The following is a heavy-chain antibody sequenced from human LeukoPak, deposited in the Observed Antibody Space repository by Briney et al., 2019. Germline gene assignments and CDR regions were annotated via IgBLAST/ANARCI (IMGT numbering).Heavy chain of an antibody. CDR2: IIPIFGTA. V-gene: IGHV1-69*05. Sequence: ASVKVSCKASGGTFSSYAISWVRQAPGQGLEWMGGIIPIFGTANYAQKFQGRVTITTDESTSTAYMELSSLRSEDTAVYYCVRVGGGYNSFDYWGQGTLVTVSS. D-gene: IGHD5-24*01. CDR3: VRVGGGYNSFDY. CDR1: GGTFSSYA. J-gene: IGHJ4*02.